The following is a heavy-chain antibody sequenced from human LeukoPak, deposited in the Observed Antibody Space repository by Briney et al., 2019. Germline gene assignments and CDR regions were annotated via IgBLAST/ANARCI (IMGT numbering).Heavy chain of an antibody. V-gene: IGHV3-9*01. Sequence: PGRSLRLSCAASGFTFDDYAMHWVRQAPEKGLEWVSGISWNSGSIGYADSVKGRFTISRDNAKNSLYLQMNSLRAADTALYYCAKAENYGDYTGYFDYWGQGTLVTVS. CDR3: AKAENYGDYTGYFDY. D-gene: IGHD4-17*01. CDR1: GFTFDDYA. J-gene: IGHJ4*02. CDR2: ISWNSGSI.